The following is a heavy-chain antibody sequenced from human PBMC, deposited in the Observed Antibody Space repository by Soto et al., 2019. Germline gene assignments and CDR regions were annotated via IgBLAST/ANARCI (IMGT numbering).Heavy chain of an antibody. CDR2: MNPNSGNT. CDR1: VYTFTSYG. CDR3: ARLGCCSSTSCYNYWFDH. Sequence: XSVKVSCKASVYTFTSYGISWVRQATGQGLEWMGWMNPNSGNTGYAQKFQGRVTMTRNTSTSTAYMELSSLRSEDTAVYYCARLGCCSSTSCYNYWFDHWGQGTLATVSS. J-gene: IGHJ5*02. D-gene: IGHD2-2*02. V-gene: IGHV1-8*01.